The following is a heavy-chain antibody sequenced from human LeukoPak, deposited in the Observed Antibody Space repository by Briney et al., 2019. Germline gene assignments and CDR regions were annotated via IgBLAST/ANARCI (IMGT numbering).Heavy chain of an antibody. V-gene: IGHV3-7*03. D-gene: IGHD3-3*01. CDR2: IKQDGSEK. CDR1: GFTFSSYW. Sequence: PGGSLRLSCAASGFTFSSYWMSWVRQAPGKGLEWVANIKQDGSEKYYVDSVKGRFTISRDNAKNSLYLQMNSLRAEDTAVYYCAREGDYYDFWSGYSFDYWGQGTLVTVSS. CDR3: AREGDYYDFWSGYSFDY. J-gene: IGHJ4*02.